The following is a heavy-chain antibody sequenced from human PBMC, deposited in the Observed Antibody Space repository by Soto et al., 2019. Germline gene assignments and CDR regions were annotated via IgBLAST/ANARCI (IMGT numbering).Heavy chain of an antibody. CDR2: ISSSSTTK. J-gene: IGHJ6*02. V-gene: IGHV3-48*02. D-gene: IGHD2-15*01. Sequence: TFSSYGMNWVRQAPGKGLEWVSYISSSSTTKYYADSVKGRFTISRDNAKNSLFLQMNSLRDEDTAVYYCARRRCSGGSCYSLNYYYYGMDVWGQGTTVTVSS. CDR3: ARRRCSGGSCYSLNYYYYGMDV. CDR1: TFSSYG.